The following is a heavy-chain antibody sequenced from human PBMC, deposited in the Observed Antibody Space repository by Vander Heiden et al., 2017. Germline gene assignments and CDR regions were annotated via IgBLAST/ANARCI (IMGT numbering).Heavy chain of an antibody. V-gene: IGHV1-69*06. D-gene: IGHD2-2*01. Sequence: QVQLVQSGAEVKKPGSSVKVSCKASGGTLSSYAISWVRQAPGQGLEWMGGIIPIFGTANYAQKVQGRVTITADKSTSTAYMELRRMRSEETAVYYFAIVQRDGEDGLFDYWGQGTMVTVSS. CDR1: GGTLSSYA. CDR2: IIPIFGTA. CDR3: AIVQRDGEDGLFDY. J-gene: IGHJ4*02.